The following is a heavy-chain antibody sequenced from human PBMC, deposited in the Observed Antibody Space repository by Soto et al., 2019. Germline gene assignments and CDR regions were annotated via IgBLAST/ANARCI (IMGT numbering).Heavy chain of an antibody. V-gene: IGHV1-69*06. Sequence: SVKVSCKASGGTFSSYAISWVRQAPGQGLEWMGGIIPIFGTVNYAQKFQGRVTITADKSTSTAYMELSSLRSEDTAVYYCAPGIVVVPAATSSYYYYGMDVWGQGTTVTVSS. CDR1: GGTFSSYA. CDR2: IIPIFGTV. CDR3: APGIVVVPAATSSYYYYGMDV. D-gene: IGHD2-2*01. J-gene: IGHJ6*02.